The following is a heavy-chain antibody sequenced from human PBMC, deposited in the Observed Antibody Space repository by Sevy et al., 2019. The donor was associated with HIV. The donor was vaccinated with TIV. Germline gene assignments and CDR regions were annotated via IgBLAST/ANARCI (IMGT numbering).Heavy chain of an antibody. Sequence: GGSLRLSCAASGFTFSSYAMHWVRQAPGKGLEWVAVISYDGSNKYYADSVKARFTISRDNSKNTLYLQMNSLRAEDTAVYYCARDQHDYGGNLRTGWFDPWGQGTLVTVSS. CDR3: ARDQHDYGGNLRTGWFDP. CDR2: ISYDGSNK. J-gene: IGHJ5*02. V-gene: IGHV3-30-3*01. CDR1: GFTFSSYA. D-gene: IGHD4-17*01.